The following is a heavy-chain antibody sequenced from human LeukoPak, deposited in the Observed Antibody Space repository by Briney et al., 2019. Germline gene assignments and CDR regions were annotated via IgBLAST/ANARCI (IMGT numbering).Heavy chain of an antibody. J-gene: IGHJ4*02. V-gene: IGHV5-51*01. Sequence: ESPQIFCKGSAYTFVSCCIACVGQMAGKGLEWMGIIYPDDSNTRYSPSFQGQVTISVDKSINTAYLQWSCLKASDTATYYCSRLNYGARLRGDGLDVWGQGTLVTVSS. CDR3: SRLNYGARLRGDGLDV. CDR1: AYTFVSCC. CDR2: IYPDDSNT. D-gene: IGHD4/OR15-4a*01.